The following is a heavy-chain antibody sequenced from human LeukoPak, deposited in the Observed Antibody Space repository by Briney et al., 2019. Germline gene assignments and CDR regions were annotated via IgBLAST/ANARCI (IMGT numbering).Heavy chain of an antibody. CDR1: GGSISSGGYS. V-gene: IGHV4-31*03. Sequence: PSQTLSLTCTVSGGSISSGGYSWSWIRQHPGKGLEWIGYIYYSGSTNYNPSLQSRVTMSVDTSKNQFSLKLSSVTAADTAVYYCARAPYSSSLYYYGVDVWGQGTTVTVSS. D-gene: IGHD6-13*01. CDR3: ARAPYSSSLYYYGVDV. CDR2: IYYSGST. J-gene: IGHJ6*02.